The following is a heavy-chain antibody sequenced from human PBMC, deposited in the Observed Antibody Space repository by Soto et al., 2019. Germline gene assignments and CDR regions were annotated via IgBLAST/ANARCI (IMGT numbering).Heavy chain of an antibody. D-gene: IGHD1-1*01. CDR3: ASSRLYNWNDDYYGMDV. J-gene: IGHJ6*02. V-gene: IGHV1-18*01. CDR2: ISAYNGNT. CDR1: GYTFTSYG. Sequence: ASVKVSCKASGYTFTSYGISWVRQAPGQGLEWMGWISAYNGNTNYAQKLQGRVTMTTDTSTSTAYMELRSLRSDDTAVYYCASSRLYNWNDDYYGMDVWGQGTTVTVSS.